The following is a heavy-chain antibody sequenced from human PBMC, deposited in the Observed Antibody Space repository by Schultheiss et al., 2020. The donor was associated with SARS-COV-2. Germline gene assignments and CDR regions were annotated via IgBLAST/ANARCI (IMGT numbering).Heavy chain of an antibody. CDR2: IYYSGST. J-gene: IGHJ4*02. V-gene: IGHV4-34*01. CDR1: GGSFSGYY. CDR3: ARGSGPLDY. Sequence: SETLSLTCAVYGGSFSGYYWSWIRQPPGKGLEWIGSIYYSGSTNYNPSLKSRVTISVDTSKNQFSLKLSSVTAADTAVYYCARGSGPLDYWGQGTLVTVSS.